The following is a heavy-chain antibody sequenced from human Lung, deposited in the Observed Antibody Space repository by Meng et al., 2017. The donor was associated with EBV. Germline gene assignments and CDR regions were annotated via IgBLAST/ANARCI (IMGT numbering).Heavy chain of an antibody. CDR2: INHSGST. D-gene: IGHD5-24*01. CDR1: GRFCRGYY. Sequence: VQLQQWCAGLLKPSETLSLPCAVYGRFCRGYYWSWIRQPPGKGLEWIGEINHSGSTNYNPSLKSRVTISVDTSKNQFSLKLSSVTAADTAVYYCARERGRGWFDPWGQGTLVTVSS. J-gene: IGHJ5*02. CDR3: ARERGRGWFDP. V-gene: IGHV4-34*01.